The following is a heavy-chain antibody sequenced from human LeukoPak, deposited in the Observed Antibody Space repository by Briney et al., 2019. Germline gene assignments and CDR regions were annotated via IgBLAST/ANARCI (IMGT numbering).Heavy chain of an antibody. J-gene: IGHJ4*02. D-gene: IGHD3-3*01. Sequence: SETLSLTCAVSGGSISSGGYSWSWVRQPPGKGLEWIGYIYHSGSTHYNPSLKSRVTISVDRSKKQFSLKLSSVTAADTAVYYCAYYDFWSGYRTWGQGTLFTVSS. CDR1: GGSISSGGYS. CDR3: AYYDFWSGYRT. V-gene: IGHV4-30-2*01. CDR2: IYHSGST.